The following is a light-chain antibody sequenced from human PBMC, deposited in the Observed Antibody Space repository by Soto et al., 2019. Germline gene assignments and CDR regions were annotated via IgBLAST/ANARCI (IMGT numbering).Light chain of an antibody. CDR2: DVT. J-gene: IGLJ1*01. Sequence: QSALTQPASVSGSPGQWITISCTGTSSDVGAYNSVSWYQQHPGKAPKLMIYDVTNRPSGVSNRFSGSKSGNTASLTISGLQAEDEADYYCISYTSSSTLYFFGTGTKLTVL. V-gene: IGLV2-14*03. CDR1: SSDVGAYNS. CDR3: ISYTSSSTLYF.